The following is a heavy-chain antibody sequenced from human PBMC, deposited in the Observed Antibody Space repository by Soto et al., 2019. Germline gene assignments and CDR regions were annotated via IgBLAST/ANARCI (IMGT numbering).Heavy chain of an antibody. V-gene: IGHV4-59*01. CDR1: GGSITSYY. CDR3: ARIGYSYGYNGFDN. CDR2: AYYSGST. D-gene: IGHD5-18*01. J-gene: IGHJ4*02. Sequence: LSLTCTVSGGSITSYYWSWIRQPPGKGLEWIGHAYYSGSTSYNPSLKSRVTISVDTSNNEVSLRLTSVTAADTAVYYCARIGYSYGYNGFDNWGQGTLVTVSS.